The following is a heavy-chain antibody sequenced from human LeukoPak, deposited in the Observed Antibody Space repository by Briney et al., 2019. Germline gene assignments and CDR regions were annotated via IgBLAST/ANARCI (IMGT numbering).Heavy chain of an antibody. CDR1: GFSFSGYG. CDR3: ATARDNYDRSGFSAHEY. Sequence: PGGSLRLSCAASGFSFSGYGMHWGRQAPGKGLDWVAVIWYDGSNKNYADSVKGRFTISRDNSKNTLYLLMDSLRAEDTGVYYCATARDNYDRSGFSAHEYWGQGTLVTVSS. J-gene: IGHJ4*02. D-gene: IGHD3-22*01. CDR2: IWYDGSNK. V-gene: IGHV3-33*01.